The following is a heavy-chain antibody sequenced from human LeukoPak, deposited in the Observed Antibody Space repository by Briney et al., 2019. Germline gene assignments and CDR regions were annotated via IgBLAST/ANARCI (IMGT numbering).Heavy chain of an antibody. CDR1: GGSFSGYY. J-gene: IGHJ5*02. CDR2: INHSGST. Sequence: SETLSLTCAVYGGSFSGYYWSWIRQPPGKGLEWIGEINHSGSTNYNPSLKSRVTISVDTSKNQFSLKLSSVTSADTAVYYCARAPRGIVVVPAAIKTWFDPWGQGTLVTVSS. D-gene: IGHD2-2*02. V-gene: IGHV4-34*01. CDR3: ARAPRGIVVVPAAIKTWFDP.